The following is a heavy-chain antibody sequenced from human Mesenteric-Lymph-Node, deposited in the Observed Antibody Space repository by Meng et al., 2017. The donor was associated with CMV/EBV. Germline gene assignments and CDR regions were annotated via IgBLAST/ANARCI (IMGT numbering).Heavy chain of an antibody. CDR1: GCSVSTSGVG. CDR2: IYWNDDK. Sequence: TFSGCSVSTSGVGVGWIRQPPGKALELLALIYWNDDKRYNPSLKSRLTITKDTSKNHVVLTMTNMDPVDTATYYCAHRVTSPSPLDYWGQGTLVTVSS. CDR3: AHRVTSPSPLDY. V-gene: IGHV2-5*01. J-gene: IGHJ4*02.